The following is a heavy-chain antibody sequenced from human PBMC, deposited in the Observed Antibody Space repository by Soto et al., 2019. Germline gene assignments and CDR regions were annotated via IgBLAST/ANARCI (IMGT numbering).Heavy chain of an antibody. CDR3: ARAVSYLTSSGTHDY. D-gene: IGHD6-13*01. CDR2: IYYSGST. V-gene: IGHV4-31*03. CDR1: GGSISSGGYY. Sequence: QVQLQESGPGLVKPSQTLSLTCTVSGGSISSGGYYWSWIRQHPGKDLEWIGYIYYSGSTYYNPSLKSRVTIAVDTSKNQLSLKLSSLTAADTAVYYGARAVSYLTSSGTHDYWGQGTLVTVSS. J-gene: IGHJ4*02.